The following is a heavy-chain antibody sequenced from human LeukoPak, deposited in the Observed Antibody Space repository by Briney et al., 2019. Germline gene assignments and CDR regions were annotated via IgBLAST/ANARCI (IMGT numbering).Heavy chain of an antibody. Sequence: TSETLSLTCTVSGGSISSYYWSWIRQPPGKGLEWIGYIYYSGSTNYNPSLKSRVTISVDTSKNQFSLKLSSVTAADTAVYYCARGDYDSSVLDYWGQGTLVTVSS. CDR2: IYYSGST. V-gene: IGHV4-59*01. CDR1: GGSISSYY. D-gene: IGHD3-22*01. J-gene: IGHJ4*02. CDR3: ARGDYDSSVLDY.